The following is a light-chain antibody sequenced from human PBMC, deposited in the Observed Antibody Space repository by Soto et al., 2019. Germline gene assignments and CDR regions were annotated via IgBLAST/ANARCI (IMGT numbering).Light chain of an antibody. CDR1: SSDVGGYNY. CDR3: SSYAGSNNFV. J-gene: IGLJ1*01. CDR2: EDS. Sequence: QSALTQPPSASGSPGQSVTISCTGTSSDVGGYNYVSWYQQHPGKARKLMIYEDSKRPSGVPDRFSGSKSGNTASLTVFGLQAEDEADYYCSSYAGSNNFVFGTGTKVTVL. V-gene: IGLV2-8*01.